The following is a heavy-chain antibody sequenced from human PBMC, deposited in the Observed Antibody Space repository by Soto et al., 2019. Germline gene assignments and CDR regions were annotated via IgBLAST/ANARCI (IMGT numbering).Heavy chain of an antibody. D-gene: IGHD3-22*01. CDR1: GGTFNSYD. V-gene: IGHV1-69*01. J-gene: IGHJ5*02. CDR2: IIPIVETP. Sequence: QVQLVQSGAEVKKPGSSMKVSCKASGGTFNSYDINWVRQAPGQGLEWMGGIIPIVETPKYAQKFQGRVTITADESTNTVYMELSSLRSEDTAMYYCVRLSRPNYYDTSVFFKDNWFDPWGQGTLVTVSS. CDR3: VRLSRPNYYDTSVFFKDNWFDP.